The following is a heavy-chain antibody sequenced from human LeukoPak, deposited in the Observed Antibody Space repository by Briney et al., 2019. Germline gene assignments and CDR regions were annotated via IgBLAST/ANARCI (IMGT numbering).Heavy chain of an antibody. CDR2: ICGRDDRT. CDR3: AKVDGGRPFDY. D-gene: IGHD4-23*01. Sequence: GGALRLSCAASGFTFIGHTMTRLRQAAGKGLDWVSIICGRDDRTYYADSVKGRFTISRDNSKNTLYLQRNSLRGEDTAVYYCAKVDGGRPFDYWGQGTLVTVSS. J-gene: IGHJ4*02. V-gene: IGHV3-23*01. CDR1: GFTFIGHT.